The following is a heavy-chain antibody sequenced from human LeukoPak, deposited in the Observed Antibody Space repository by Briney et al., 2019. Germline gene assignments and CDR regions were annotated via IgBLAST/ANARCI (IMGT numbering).Heavy chain of an antibody. J-gene: IGHJ4*02. CDR1: GGSFSGYY. CDR3: AGTIAAAGDY. CDR2: INHSGST. D-gene: IGHD6-13*01. Sequence: SETLSLPCAVYGGSFSGYYWSWIRQPPGKGLEWIAEINHSGSTNYNPSLKSRVTISVDPYKNQFTLKLSSVTAADTAVYYCAGTIAAAGDYWGQGTLVTVSS. V-gene: IGHV4-34*01.